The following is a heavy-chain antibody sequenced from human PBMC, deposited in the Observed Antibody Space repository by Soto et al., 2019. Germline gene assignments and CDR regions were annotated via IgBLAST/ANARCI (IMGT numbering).Heavy chain of an antibody. CDR1: GFTFSSYG. V-gene: IGHV3-30*18. CDR2: ISYDGSNK. J-gene: IGHJ6*02. D-gene: IGHD6-13*01. Sequence: QVQLVESGGCVIQPGRSLRLSCAASGFTFSSYGMHWVRQAPGKGLEWVAVISYDGSNKYYADSVKGRFTISRDNSKNTLYLQMNSLRAEDTAVYYCAKEYSSSWSDQDYYYYGMDVWGQGTTVTVSS. CDR3: AKEYSSSWSDQDYYYYGMDV.